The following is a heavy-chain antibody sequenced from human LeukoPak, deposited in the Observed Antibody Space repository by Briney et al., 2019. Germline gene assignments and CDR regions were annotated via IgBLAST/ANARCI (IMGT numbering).Heavy chain of an antibody. D-gene: IGHD3-10*01. J-gene: IGHJ4*02. CDR3: TRERYNGFGELDY. CDR1: GYTFTSYG. CDR2: INPNSGGT. Sequence: ASVKVSCKASGYTFTSYGISWVRQAPGQGLEWMGWINPNSGGTNYAQKFQGRVTMTRDTSISTAYMELSRLRSDDTAVYYCTRERYNGFGELDYWGQGTLVTVSS. V-gene: IGHV1-2*02.